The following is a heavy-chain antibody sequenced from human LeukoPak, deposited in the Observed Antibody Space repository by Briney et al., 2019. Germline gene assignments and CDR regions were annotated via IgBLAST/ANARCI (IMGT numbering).Heavy chain of an antibody. CDR1: GFTFSSSA. Sequence: GGSLRLSCAASGFTFSSSAMHWVRQAPGKGLEWVGRITTKANSYTTAYAASVKGRFTISRDDSKNTAYLQMNSLKTEDTTAYYCFGERYWGQGTLVTVSS. CDR3: FGERY. D-gene: IGHD3-16*01. V-gene: IGHV3-73*01. CDR2: ITTKANSYTT. J-gene: IGHJ4*02.